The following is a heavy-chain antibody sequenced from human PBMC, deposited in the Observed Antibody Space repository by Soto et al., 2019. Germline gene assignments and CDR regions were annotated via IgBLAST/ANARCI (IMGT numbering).Heavy chain of an antibody. Sequence: GGSLRLSCAASGFTFSSYWMSWVRQAPGKGLEWVANIKQDGSEKYYVDSVKGRFTISRDNAKNSLYLQMNSLRAEDTVVYYCARDSAGAQLAGAFDIWGQGTMVTVSS. CDR1: GFTFSSYW. D-gene: IGHD6-13*01. J-gene: IGHJ3*02. CDR2: IKQDGSEK. CDR3: ARDSAGAQLAGAFDI. V-gene: IGHV3-7*01.